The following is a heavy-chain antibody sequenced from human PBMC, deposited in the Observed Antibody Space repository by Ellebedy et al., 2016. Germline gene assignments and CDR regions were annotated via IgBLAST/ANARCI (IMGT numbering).Heavy chain of an antibody. V-gene: IGHV1-2*04. CDR1: GYTFTGQF. D-gene: IGHD6-13*01. J-gene: IGHJ6*02. Sequence: ASVKVSXKASGYTFTGQFIHWVRQAPGQGLEWMGWINPKDGVTDYAQKFQGYVSMTRDTSISTAYMELSRLTSDATAVYYCARESRSGIAAAGTLFGYSGMDVWGQGTTVIVSS. CDR3: ARESRSGIAAAGTLFGYSGMDV. CDR2: INPKDGVT.